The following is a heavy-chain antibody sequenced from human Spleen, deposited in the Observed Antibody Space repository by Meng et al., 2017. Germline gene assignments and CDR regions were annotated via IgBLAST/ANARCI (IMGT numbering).Heavy chain of an antibody. Sequence: ASVKVSCKASGGAFITYPISWLRQAPGQGLEWMGWINTNTGNPTYAQGFTGRFVFSLDTSVSTAYLQISSLKAEDTAVYYCASSHGGDGYTVSDWGQGTLVTGSS. D-gene: IGHD5-24*01. CDR1: GGAFITYP. V-gene: IGHV7-4-1*02. J-gene: IGHJ4*02. CDR2: INTNTGNP. CDR3: ASSHGGDGYTVSD.